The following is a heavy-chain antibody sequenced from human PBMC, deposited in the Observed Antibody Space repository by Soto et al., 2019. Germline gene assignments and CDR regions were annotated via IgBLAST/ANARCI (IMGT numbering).Heavy chain of an antibody. CDR1: GGTFSSYA. CDR3: ARARTVSTTRYYYYGMDV. CDR2: IIPIFGTA. V-gene: IGHV1-69*13. J-gene: IGHJ6*02. D-gene: IGHD4-17*01. Sequence: SVKVSCKASGGTFSSYAISWVRQAPGQGLEWMGGIIPIFGTANCAQKFQGRVTITADESTSTAYMELSSLRSEDTAVYYCARARTVSTTRYYYYGMDVWGQGTTVTVSS.